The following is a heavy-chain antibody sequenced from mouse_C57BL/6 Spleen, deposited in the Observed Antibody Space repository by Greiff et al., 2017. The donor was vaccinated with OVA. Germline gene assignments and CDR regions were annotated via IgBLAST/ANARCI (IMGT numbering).Heavy chain of an antibody. CDR2: IDPSDSYT. CDR3: ARGVLRGGYDY. Sequence: QVQLQQPGAELVRPGTPVKLSCKASGYTFTSYWMHWVKQRPGQGLEWIGVIDPSDSYTNYNQKFKGKATLTVDTSSSTAYMQLSSLTSEDSAVYYCARGVLRGGYDYWGQGTTLTVSS. J-gene: IGHJ2*01. V-gene: IGHV1-59*01. CDR1: GYTFTSYW. D-gene: IGHD1-1*01.